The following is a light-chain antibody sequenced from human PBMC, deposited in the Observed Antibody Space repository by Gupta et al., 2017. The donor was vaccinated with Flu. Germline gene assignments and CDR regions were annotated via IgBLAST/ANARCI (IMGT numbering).Light chain of an antibody. CDR3: QTWVTGSWV. CDR2: LNSDDSH. CDR1: SGHSSYV. J-gene: IGLJ3*02. Sequence: QLVLTQSPSASASLGASVKLTCTLSSGHSSYVIAWYQQQPEKGPRYLMKLNSDDSHNKGDGIPDRFSGSSSGAERYLIISSPQSEDEADYYCQTWVTGSWVFGGGTKLTVL. V-gene: IGLV4-69*01.